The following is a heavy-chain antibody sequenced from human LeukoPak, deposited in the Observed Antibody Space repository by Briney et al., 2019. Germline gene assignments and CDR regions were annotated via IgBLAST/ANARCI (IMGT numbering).Heavy chain of an antibody. CDR3: ARGARPVVVVAANGRYFDY. CDR2: IYYSGST. V-gene: IGHV4-59*01. J-gene: IGHJ4*02. CDR1: GGSISSYY. Sequence: SETLSLTCTVSGGSISSYYWSWIRQPPGKGLEWIGYIYYSGSTNYNPSLKSRVTISVDTSENQFSLKLSSVTAADTAVYYCARGARPVVVVAANGRYFDYWGQGTLVTVSS. D-gene: IGHD2-15*01.